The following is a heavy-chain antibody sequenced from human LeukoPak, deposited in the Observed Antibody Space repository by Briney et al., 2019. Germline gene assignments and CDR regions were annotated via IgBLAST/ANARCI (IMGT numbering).Heavy chain of an antibody. CDR1: GCTFTSYG. Sequence: EASVKVSCKASGCTFTSYGISWVRQAPGQGLEWMGWISAYNGNTNYAQKLQGRVTMTTDTSTSTAYMELRSLRSDDTAVYYCARGDDFWSGYFHFDYWGQGTLVTVSS. CDR2: ISAYNGNT. D-gene: IGHD3-3*01. CDR3: ARGDDFWSGYFHFDY. V-gene: IGHV1-18*01. J-gene: IGHJ4*02.